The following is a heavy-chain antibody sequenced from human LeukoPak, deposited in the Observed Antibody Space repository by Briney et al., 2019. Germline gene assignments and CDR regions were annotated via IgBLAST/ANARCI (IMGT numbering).Heavy chain of an antibody. J-gene: IGHJ4*02. CDR2: MSFDGSNK. V-gene: IGHV3-30*09. CDR1: GFAFSSYA. D-gene: IGHD6-13*01. CDR3: ARDPRRSSQTGYFDY. Sequence: GGSLRLSCAASGFAFSSYAMHWVRQAPGKGLEWVAVMSFDGSNKYYADSVKGRFAISRDNSENTLYLQMNSLRAEDTALYYCARDPRRSSQTGYFDYWGQGTLVTVSS.